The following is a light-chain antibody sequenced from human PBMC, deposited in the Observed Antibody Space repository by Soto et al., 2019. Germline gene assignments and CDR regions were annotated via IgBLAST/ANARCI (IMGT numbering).Light chain of an antibody. J-gene: IGKJ1*01. CDR2: AAS. V-gene: IGKV3-15*01. Sequence: EIVLTQSPGTLSFSPGERSTLSCRSSQSVSSSSLAWYQQKPGQAPRLLIYAASTRATGIPARFSGSGSGTEFTLTISSLQSEDFAVYYCQQYNNWPGTFGQGTKVDIK. CDR1: QSVSSS. CDR3: QQYNNWPGT.